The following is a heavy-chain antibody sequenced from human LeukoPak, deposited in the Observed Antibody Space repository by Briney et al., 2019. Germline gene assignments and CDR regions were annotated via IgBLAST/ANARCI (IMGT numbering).Heavy chain of an antibody. J-gene: IGHJ6*02. Sequence: PSETLSLTCAVYGGSISSYYWSWIRQPAGKGLEWIGRTYTSGSTNYNPSLKSRVTMSVDTSKNQFSLKLSSVTAADTAVYYCARDRPADNYYYYGMDVWGQGTTVTVSS. CDR2: TYTSGST. CDR1: GGSISSYY. D-gene: IGHD2-2*01. V-gene: IGHV4-4*07. CDR3: ARDRPADNYYYYGMDV.